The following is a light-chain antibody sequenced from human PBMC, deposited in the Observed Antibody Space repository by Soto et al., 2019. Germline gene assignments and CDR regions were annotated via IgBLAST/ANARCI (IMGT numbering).Light chain of an antibody. J-gene: IGLJ1*01. CDR1: SSDVGGYNY. CDR3: SSYSTCGRFG. CDR2: EVS. V-gene: IGLV2-14*01. Sequence: QSVLTQPAPVSGTPGQSIAITCTGTSSDVGGYNYVSWYHPLPRKAPTLLISEVSNRPSGVSHRFSGSKSGNTASLTISALQAEDEADYYCSSYSTCGRFGFGTGTKVTVL.